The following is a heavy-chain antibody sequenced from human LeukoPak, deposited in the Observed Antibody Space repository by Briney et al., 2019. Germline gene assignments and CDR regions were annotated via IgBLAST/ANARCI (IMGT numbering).Heavy chain of an antibody. D-gene: IGHD3-10*01. CDR3: ARDNSVGGIAWWFDP. J-gene: IGHJ5*02. Sequence: GASVKVSCKASGYTFINNWMHWVRQAPGQGLEWIGLINPTGTRTGYAQKFQGRVTMTRDMSTSTDYMELSSLRSEDTAIYYCARDNSVGGIAWWFDPWGQGTLVTVST. CDR1: GYTFINNW. V-gene: IGHV1-46*01. CDR2: INPTGTRT.